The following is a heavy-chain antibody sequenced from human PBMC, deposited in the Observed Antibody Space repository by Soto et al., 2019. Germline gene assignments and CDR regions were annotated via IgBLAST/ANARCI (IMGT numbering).Heavy chain of an antibody. D-gene: IGHD3-3*01. J-gene: IGHJ6*02. CDR1: GGSISSGGYY. V-gene: IGHV4-31*03. CDR3: ARDPSWSGYLTRGMDV. Sequence: QVQLQESGPGLVKPSQTLSLTCTVSGGSISSGGYYWSWIRQHPGKGMEWIGYIYYSGSTYYNPSLKSRVTISVDTSKHQFPLKLSSVTAADTAVYYCARDPSWSGYLTRGMDVWGQGTTVTVSS. CDR2: IYYSGST.